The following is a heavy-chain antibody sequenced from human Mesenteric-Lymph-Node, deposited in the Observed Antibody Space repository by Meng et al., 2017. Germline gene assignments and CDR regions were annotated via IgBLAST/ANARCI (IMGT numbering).Heavy chain of an antibody. D-gene: IGHD6-13*01. CDR2: INPSGGST. Sequence: ASVKVSCKASGYTFTSYYMHWVRQAPGQGLEWMGIINPSGGSTSYAQKFQGRVTMTRDTSTSTVYMELSSLRSEDTAVYYCALIAAVAIDYYYYGMDVWGQGTTVTVSS. J-gene: IGHJ6*02. CDR1: GYTFTSYY. CDR3: ALIAAVAIDYYYYGMDV. V-gene: IGHV1-46*01.